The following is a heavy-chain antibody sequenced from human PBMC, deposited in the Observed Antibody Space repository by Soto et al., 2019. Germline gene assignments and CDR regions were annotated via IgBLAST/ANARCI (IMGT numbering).Heavy chain of an antibody. J-gene: IGHJ4*02. D-gene: IGHD4-17*01. Sequence: QVQLQESGPGLVKPSQTLSLTCTVSGGSISSGGYYWSWIRQHPGKGLEWIGYIYYSGSTYYNPSLKSRVTISVDTSKNQFSLKLSSVTAADTAVYYCASGDPGDYGDYGPFDYWGQGTLVTVSS. CDR2: IYYSGST. CDR1: GGSISSGGYY. CDR3: ASGDPGDYGDYGPFDY. V-gene: IGHV4-31*03.